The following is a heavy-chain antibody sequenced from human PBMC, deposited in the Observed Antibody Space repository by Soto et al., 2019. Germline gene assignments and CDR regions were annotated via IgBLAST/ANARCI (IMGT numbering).Heavy chain of an antibody. V-gene: IGHV4-31*02. Sequence: SETMSLSRIVSAGAIDIRDYCLRRLRQNPGKGLEWIGSIFYSGSTDYNPSLKGRLTISIDTSKNEFSLKLTSVTAADTAVYYCARDRPAFKSFGTGTDFWGQGTTVPFSS. CDR1: AGAIDIRDYC. J-gene: IGHJ6*02. CDR2: IFYSGST. D-gene: IGHD3-16*01. CDR3: ARDRPAFKSFGTGTDF.